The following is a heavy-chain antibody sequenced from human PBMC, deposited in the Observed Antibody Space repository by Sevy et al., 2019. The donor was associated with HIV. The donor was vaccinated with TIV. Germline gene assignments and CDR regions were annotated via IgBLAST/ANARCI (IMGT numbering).Heavy chain of an antibody. Sequence: SETLSLTCTVSGGSISSGDYYWSWIRQPPGKGLEWIGYIYYSGSTYYNPSLKSRVTISVDTSKNQFSLKLSSVTAADTAVYYCARSDGYSGYDSFDYWGQGTLVTVSS. D-gene: IGHD5-12*01. CDR3: ARSDGYSGYDSFDY. CDR2: IYYSGST. CDR1: GGSISSGDYY. V-gene: IGHV4-30-4*01. J-gene: IGHJ4*02.